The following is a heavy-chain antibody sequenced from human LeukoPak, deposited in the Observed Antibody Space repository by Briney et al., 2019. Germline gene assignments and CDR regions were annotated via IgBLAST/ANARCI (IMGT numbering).Heavy chain of an antibody. CDR1: GFTFSSYS. CDR3: AKDQAGA. D-gene: IGHD1-26*01. Sequence: GGSLRLSCAASGFTFSSYSMNWVRQAPGKGLEWVSYISSSSTIYYADSVKGRFTISRDNAKNSLYLQMNSLGAEDTAVYYCAKDQAGAWGQGTRVTVSS. J-gene: IGHJ5*02. V-gene: IGHV3-48*01. CDR2: ISSSSTI.